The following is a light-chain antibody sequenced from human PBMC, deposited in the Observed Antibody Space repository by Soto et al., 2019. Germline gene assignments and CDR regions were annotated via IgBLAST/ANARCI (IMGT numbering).Light chain of an antibody. CDR3: QHYNVYPWT. J-gene: IGKJ1*01. CDR1: QSVLYSSNNKNY. CDR2: EAS. V-gene: IGKV4-1*01. Sequence: DLVLTQSPESLAVSLDERATINCKSSQSVLYSSNNKNYLAWYQQKPGKAPKLLIYEASSLQSGVPSRFSGSGSGTEFTLSISSLQPDDFATYYCQHYNVYPWTFGQGTKVAIK.